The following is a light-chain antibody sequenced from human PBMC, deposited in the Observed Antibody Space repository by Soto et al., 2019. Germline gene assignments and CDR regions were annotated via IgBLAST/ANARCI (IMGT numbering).Light chain of an antibody. CDR3: QQYGSSGT. Sequence: EIVFTQTPGTLSLSPGERATLSCRASQSVSNNYLAWYQQKPGQAPRLLIYGASNRATGIPDRFSGSGSGTDFTLTISRLEAEDVAVYYCQQYGSSGTFGQGTKVDIK. CDR2: GAS. V-gene: IGKV3-20*01. CDR1: QSVSNNY. J-gene: IGKJ1*01.